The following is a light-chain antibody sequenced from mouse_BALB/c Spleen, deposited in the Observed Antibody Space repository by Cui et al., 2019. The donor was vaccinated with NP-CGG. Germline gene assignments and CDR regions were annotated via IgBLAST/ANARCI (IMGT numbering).Light chain of an antibody. V-gene: IGLV1*01. CDR3: VLWYSNHWV. J-gene: IGLJ1*01. Sequence: QAVVTQESALTTSPGETGPLTCRPSTGAVTTSNYANWVQEKPDHLFTGLIGGTNNRAPGVPARFSGSLIGDKAALTITGAQTEDEAIYFCVLWYSNHWVFGGGTKLTVL. CDR1: TGAVTTSNY. CDR2: GTN.